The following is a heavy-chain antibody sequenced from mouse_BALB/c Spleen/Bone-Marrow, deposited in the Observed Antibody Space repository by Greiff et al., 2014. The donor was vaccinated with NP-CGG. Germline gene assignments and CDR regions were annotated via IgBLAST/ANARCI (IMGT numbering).Heavy chain of an antibody. V-gene: IGHV4-1*02. D-gene: IGHD2-3*01. CDR3: ARLGYYGWFAY. CDR1: GFDFSRYW. J-gene: IGHJ3*01. Sequence: EVKLVESGGGLVQPGGSLELSCAASGFDFSRYWMSWVRQAPGKGLEWIGEINPGSNTINYTPSLKDKFIISRDNAKNTLYLQMSKVRSEDAALYYCARLGYYGWFAYWGQGTLVTVSA. CDR2: INPGSNTI.